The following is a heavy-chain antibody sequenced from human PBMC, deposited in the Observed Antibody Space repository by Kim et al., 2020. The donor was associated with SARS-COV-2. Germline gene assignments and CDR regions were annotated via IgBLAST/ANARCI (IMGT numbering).Heavy chain of an antibody. CDR1: GGSVSSGSYY. Sequence: SETLSLTCTVSGGSVSSGSYYWSWIRQPPGKGLEWIGYIYYSGSTNYNPSLKSRVTISVDTSKNQFSLKLSSVTAADTAVYYCASWITMVRGAFDYWGQGTLVTVSS. D-gene: IGHD3-10*01. J-gene: IGHJ4*02. CDR3: ASWITMVRGAFDY. V-gene: IGHV4-61*01. CDR2: IYYSGST.